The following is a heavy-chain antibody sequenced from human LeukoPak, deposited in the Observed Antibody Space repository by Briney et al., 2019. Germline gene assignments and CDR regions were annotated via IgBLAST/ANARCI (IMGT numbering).Heavy chain of an antibody. D-gene: IGHD3-10*01. V-gene: IGHV3-21*01. CDR2: ISSSSSYI. J-gene: IGHJ4*02. CDR3: ARKLLWFGESPRDFDY. Sequence: GGSLRLSCAASGFTFSSYSMNWVRQAPGKGLEWVSSISSSSSYIYYADSVKGRFTISRDNAKNSLYLQMNSLRAEDTAVYYCARKLLWFGESPRDFDYWGQGTLVTVSS. CDR1: GFTFSSYS.